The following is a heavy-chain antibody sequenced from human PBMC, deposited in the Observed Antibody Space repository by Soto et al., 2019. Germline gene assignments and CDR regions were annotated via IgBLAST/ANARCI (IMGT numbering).Heavy chain of an antibody. D-gene: IGHD2-15*01. CDR2: ISGSGGST. Sequence: EVQLLESGGGLVQPGGSLRLSCAASGFTFSSYAMSWVRQAPGKGLEWVSAISGSGGSTYYADCVKGRFTISRDNSKNTLYLQMNSLRAEDTAVYYCAKDQDIVVVVAATPIDYWGQGTLVTVSS. V-gene: IGHV3-23*01. CDR1: GFTFSSYA. J-gene: IGHJ4*02. CDR3: AKDQDIVVVVAATPIDY.